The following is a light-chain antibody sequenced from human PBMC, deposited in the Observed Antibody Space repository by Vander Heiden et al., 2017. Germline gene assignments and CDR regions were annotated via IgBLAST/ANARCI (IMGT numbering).Light chain of an antibody. Sequence: SYELTQPPSVSASHGQTARITCSGDALPKQYAYWYQQKPGQAPVLVIYKDSERPSGIPERFSGSSSGTTVTLTISGVQAEDEADYYCQSADSSGTSGVFGGGTKLTVL. CDR2: KDS. CDR1: ALPKQY. CDR3: QSADSSGTSGV. V-gene: IGLV3-25*03. J-gene: IGLJ2*01.